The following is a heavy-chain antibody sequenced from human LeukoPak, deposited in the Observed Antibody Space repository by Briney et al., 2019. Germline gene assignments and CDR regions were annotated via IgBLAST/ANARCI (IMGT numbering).Heavy chain of an antibody. Sequence: ASVKVSCKASGYSFTAYYMHWVRQAPGHGLEWMGWINPSSGGTNYAQKFQGRVTMTRDTSITTAYLELSSLRSEDTAVYYCARDTNYYYGSGSYKIDYWGQGTLVTVSS. V-gene: IGHV1-2*02. CDR2: INPSSGGT. J-gene: IGHJ4*02. CDR1: GYSFTAYY. CDR3: ARDTNYYYGSGSYKIDY. D-gene: IGHD3-10*01.